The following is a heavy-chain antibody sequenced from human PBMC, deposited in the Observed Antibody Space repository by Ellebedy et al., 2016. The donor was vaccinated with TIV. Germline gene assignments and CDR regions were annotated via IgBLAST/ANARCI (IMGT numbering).Heavy chain of an antibody. CDR1: GYTFTSYY. Sequence: AASVKVSCKASGYTFTSYYMHWVLQAPGQGLEWMGIINPSGGSTSYAQKLQGRVTMTRDASTSTVYMQLRSLRSDDTAVYYCARQWELLGYYYFDYWGQGTLVTVSS. J-gene: IGHJ4*02. CDR3: ARQWELLGYYYFDY. V-gene: IGHV1-46*04. D-gene: IGHD1-26*01. CDR2: INPSGGST.